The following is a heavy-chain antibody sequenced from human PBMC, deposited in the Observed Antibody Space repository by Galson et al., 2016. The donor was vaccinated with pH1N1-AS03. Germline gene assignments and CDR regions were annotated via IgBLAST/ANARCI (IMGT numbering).Heavy chain of an antibody. V-gene: IGHV3-7*01. CDR2: IRQDGSDK. CDR3: VKGGTNFDS. Sequence: SLRLSCAASGFTFSSSWMSWVRQAPGKGLEWVANIRQDGSDKYYVDSVRGRFTISRDNAKNSLYLQMNSLTAEDTAVYYCVKGGTNFDSWGQGTLVTVSS. CDR1: GFTFSSSW. J-gene: IGHJ4*02. D-gene: IGHD1-26*01.